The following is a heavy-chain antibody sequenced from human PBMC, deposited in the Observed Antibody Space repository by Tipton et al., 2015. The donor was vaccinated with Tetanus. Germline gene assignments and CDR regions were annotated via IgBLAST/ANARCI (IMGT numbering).Heavy chain of an antibody. J-gene: IGHJ4*02. V-gene: IGHV4-4*07. CDR1: GGSITGYF. CDR3: ARHPQTSNNLDY. Sequence: TLSPTCSVSGGSITGYFWSWIRQPAGKGLEWIGNIYSSENSKYNPSLKSRATMSVDTSKNQFSLRLSSVTAADTAVYYCARHPQTSNNLDYWGQGTLVTVSS. D-gene: IGHD5-24*01. CDR2: IYSSENS.